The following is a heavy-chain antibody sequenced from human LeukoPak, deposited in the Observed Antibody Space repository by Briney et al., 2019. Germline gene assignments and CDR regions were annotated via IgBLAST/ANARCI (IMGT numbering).Heavy chain of an antibody. Sequence: GASVKVSCKASLYTLTGYYMHWVRQAPGQGLECMGWINPNSGGTNDAQNFHCRVTMTRETSISTDYMKLSRLRSDDTAVYYYARESLDGAVAYDYWGQGTLVTVSS. CDR3: ARESLDGAVAYDY. V-gene: IGHV1-2*02. J-gene: IGHJ4*02. CDR1: LYTLTGYY. CDR2: INPNSGGT. D-gene: IGHD6-19*01.